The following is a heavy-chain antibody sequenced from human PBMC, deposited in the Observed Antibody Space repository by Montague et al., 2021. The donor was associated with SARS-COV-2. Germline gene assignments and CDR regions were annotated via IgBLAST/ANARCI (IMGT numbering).Heavy chain of an antibody. Sequence: SLRLSCAASGFTFGSYSMNWVRQAPGKGLEWVSYISRSSRTIYYADSVKGRITISRDNAKNSLYLQMNSLRAEDTAVYYCADYGDTEPFQHWGQGTQVTVSS. D-gene: IGHD4-17*01. J-gene: IGHJ1*01. V-gene: IGHV3-48*04. CDR3: ADYGDTEPFQH. CDR1: GFTFGSYS. CDR2: ISRSSRTI.